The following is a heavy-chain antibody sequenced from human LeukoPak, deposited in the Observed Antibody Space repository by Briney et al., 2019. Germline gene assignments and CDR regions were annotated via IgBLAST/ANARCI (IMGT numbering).Heavy chain of an antibody. Sequence: GESLQISCKVSGYSFATYWIGWVRQVPGKGLEWMGIIYPDDSDTRYSPSFQGQVTISADKSISTAYLQWSSLKASDTAMYYCARTHTVPYCSSTSCQGGYYYYGMDVWGQGTTVTVSS. CDR1: GYSFATYW. V-gene: IGHV5-51*01. D-gene: IGHD2-2*01. J-gene: IGHJ6*02. CDR2: IYPDDSDT. CDR3: ARTHTVPYCSSTSCQGGYYYYGMDV.